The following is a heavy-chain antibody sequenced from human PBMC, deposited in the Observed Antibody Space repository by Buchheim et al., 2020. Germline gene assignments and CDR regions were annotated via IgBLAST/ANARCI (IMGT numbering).Heavy chain of an antibody. Sequence: QVQLVESGGGVVQPGRSLRLSCAASGFTFSSYGMHWVRQAPGKGLEWVAVISYDGSNKYYADSVKSRFTIYRDNSKNTLYLQMNSLRAEDTAVYYCAKDDRITTLDYWGQGTL. CDR3: AKDDRITTLDY. CDR2: ISYDGSNK. CDR1: GFTFSSYG. D-gene: IGHD3-22*01. V-gene: IGHV3-30*18. J-gene: IGHJ4*02.